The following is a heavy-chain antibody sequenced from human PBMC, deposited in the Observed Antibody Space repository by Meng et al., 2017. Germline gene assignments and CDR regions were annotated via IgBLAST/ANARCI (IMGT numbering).Heavy chain of an antibody. CDR2: ISWNSGSI. J-gene: IGHJ4*02. CDR3: AKVSRPTTFCCGFDY. Sequence: SLKISCAASGFTFDDYAMHWVRQAPGKGLEWVSGISWNSGSIGYADSVKGRFTISRDNAKNSLYLQMNSLRAEDMALYYCAKVSRPTTFCCGFDYWGQGTLVTVSS. D-gene: IGHD2-15*01. V-gene: IGHV3-9*03. CDR1: GFTFDDYA.